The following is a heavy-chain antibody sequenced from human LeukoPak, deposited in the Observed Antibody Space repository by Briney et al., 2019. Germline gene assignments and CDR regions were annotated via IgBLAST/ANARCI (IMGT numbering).Heavy chain of an antibody. J-gene: IGHJ4*02. CDR1: GFTFTTYG. V-gene: IGHV3-23*01. CDR3: AKDSHWILFDD. Sequence: GGSLRLSCAASGFTFTTYGMNWVRQAPGKGLEWVSGIGGSGIRTYYADSVKGRFTISRDNSKNTLYLQMNSLRDEDTAVYYCAKDSHWILFDDWGQGTLVTVSS. CDR2: IGGSGIRT. D-gene: IGHD2-2*03.